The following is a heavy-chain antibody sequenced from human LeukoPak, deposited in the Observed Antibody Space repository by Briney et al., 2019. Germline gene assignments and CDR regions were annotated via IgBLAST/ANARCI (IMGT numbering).Heavy chain of an antibody. CDR3: TRPHVDGGYYYHQY. V-gene: IGHV3-23*01. J-gene: IGHJ4*02. CDR2: VIGSGKST. D-gene: IGHD3-22*01. CDR1: GFTFNTYA. Sequence: PGGSLRLSCAASGFTFNTYAMSWVRQAPGKGLEWVSGVIGSGKSTFYADSVKGRFTISRDNSRNTLYLQMNSLRVEDTAVHYCTRPHVDGGYYYHQYWGQGTLVTVSS.